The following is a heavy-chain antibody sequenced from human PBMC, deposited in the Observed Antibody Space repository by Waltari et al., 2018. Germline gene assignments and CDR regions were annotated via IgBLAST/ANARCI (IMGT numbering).Heavy chain of an antibody. Sequence: EMQLVESGGGLVKPGESLRLSCAASGFTLSYYSMNWVRQRPGKGRGWGASISGDGGYVYYADSVKGRLTVSSDKAKNVLFLQVSSLTVEDTAVYYCARDSGGTIFGVGNWFDPWGQGTLVSVSS. CDR3: ARDSGGTIFGVGNWFDP. CDR1: GFTLSYYS. V-gene: IGHV3-21*02. CDR2: ISGDGGYV. D-gene: IGHD3-3*01. J-gene: IGHJ5*02.